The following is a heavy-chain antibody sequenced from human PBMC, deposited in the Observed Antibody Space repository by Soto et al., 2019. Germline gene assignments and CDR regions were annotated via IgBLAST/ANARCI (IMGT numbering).Heavy chain of an antibody. Sequence: QITLNESGPTVVKPAETLTLTCTFSGFSLTTSGVGVGWIRQSPGKAPEWVALIYWDDDKRSSESLKSRLTITKDTSKNQVVLTMASVDPADTATYYCAHRILRTVFGLVTTTAIYFDFWGQGTPVVVSS. D-gene: IGHD3-3*01. CDR2: IYWDDDK. V-gene: IGHV2-5*02. J-gene: IGHJ4*02. CDR1: GFSLTTSGVG. CDR3: AHRILRTVFGLVTTTAIYFDF.